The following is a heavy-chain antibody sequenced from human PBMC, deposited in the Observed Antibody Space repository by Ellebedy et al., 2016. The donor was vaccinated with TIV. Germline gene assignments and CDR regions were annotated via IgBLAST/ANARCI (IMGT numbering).Heavy chain of an antibody. CDR3: AKPMGPGGRLEAFDN. Sequence: GGSLRLXXAASGFTFSNYAMSWVRQAPGKGLEWVSAITGIGTSTYYADSVKGRFTISRDNSKNTLSLQMNSLRADDTAIYYCAKPMGPGGRLEAFDNWGKGKLVTVSS. V-gene: IGHV3-23*01. D-gene: IGHD3-3*01. CDR2: ITGIGTST. J-gene: IGHJ3*02. CDR1: GFTFSNYA.